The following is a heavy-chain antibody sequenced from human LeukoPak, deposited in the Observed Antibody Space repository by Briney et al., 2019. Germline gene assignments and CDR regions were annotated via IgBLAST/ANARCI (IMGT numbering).Heavy chain of an antibody. D-gene: IGHD3-16*01. V-gene: IGHV3-30*04. CDR1: GFTFSSYA. CDR3: AKDLGHDDVWGEGNLYDY. CDR2: ISYDGSNK. Sequence: GGSLRLSCAASGFTFSSYAMHWVRQAPGKGLEWVAVISYDGSNKYYADSVKGRFTISRDNSKNTLYLQMNSLRAEDTALYYCAKDLGHDDVWGEGNLYDYWGQGTLVTVSS. J-gene: IGHJ4*02.